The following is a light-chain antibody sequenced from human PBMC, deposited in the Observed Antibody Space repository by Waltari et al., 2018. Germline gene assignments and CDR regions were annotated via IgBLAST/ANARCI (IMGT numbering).Light chain of an antibody. CDR1: KSDVGFYNY. V-gene: IGLV2-14*03. Sequence: QSALTQPASVSGSPGQSITIFCTGTKSDVGFYNYVSWYQQHPGKAPKVIIYDVSQRPSGSSNRFSGSKSGNTASLTISGLQVDDEADYYCKSYTGTGSWVFGGGTKLTVL. CDR3: KSYTGTGSWV. J-gene: IGLJ3*02. CDR2: DVS.